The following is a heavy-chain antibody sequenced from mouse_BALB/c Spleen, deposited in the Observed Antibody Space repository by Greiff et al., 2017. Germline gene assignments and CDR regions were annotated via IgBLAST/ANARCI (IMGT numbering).Heavy chain of an antibody. J-gene: IGHJ2*01. Sequence: DVKLQESGGGLVKPGGSLKLSCAASGFTFSNYAMSWVRQTPEKRLEWVASISSGDNTYYPDSVKGRFTISRDNARNILYLQMSSLRSEDTAMYYCARGPFYYGNYFDYWGKGTTLTVSS. CDR3: ARGPFYYGNYFDY. CDR2: ISSGDNT. V-gene: IGHV5-6-5*01. CDR1: GFTFSNYA. D-gene: IGHD2-1*01.